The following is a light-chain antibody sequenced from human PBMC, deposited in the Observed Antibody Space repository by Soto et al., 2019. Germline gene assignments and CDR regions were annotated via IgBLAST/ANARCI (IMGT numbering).Light chain of an antibody. J-gene: IGKJ5*01. CDR1: QSVSSSY. Sequence: EIVLTQSPGTLPFSRGERATLSCRASQSVSSSYLAWYQQKPGQAPRLLIYGASNRATGIPDRFSGSGSGTEFTLTISSLQSEDFAVYYCQQYNNWPPITFGQGTRLEIK. V-gene: IGKV3-20*01. CDR3: QQYNNWPPIT. CDR2: GAS.